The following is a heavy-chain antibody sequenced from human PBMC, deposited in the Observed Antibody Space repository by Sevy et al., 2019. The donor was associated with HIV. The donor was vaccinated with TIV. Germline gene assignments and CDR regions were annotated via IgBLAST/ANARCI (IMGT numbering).Heavy chain of an antibody. CDR1: GFIFSGSA. CDR2: IRSKAKSYAT. J-gene: IGHJ4*02. Sequence: GGSLRLSCTASGFIFSGSAIHWVRQASGKGLEWVGRIRSKAKSYATAYAASGKGRFTISRDDSNNTAYLQMNSLKTEDTAVYYCTRQAIYCSGNTCYHPYYFDSWGQGTLVTVSS. V-gene: IGHV3-73*01. CDR3: TRQAIYCSGNTCYHPYYFDS. D-gene: IGHD2-15*01.